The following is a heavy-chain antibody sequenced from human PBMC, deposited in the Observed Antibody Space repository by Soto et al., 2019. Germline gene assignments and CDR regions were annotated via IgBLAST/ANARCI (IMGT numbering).Heavy chain of an antibody. D-gene: IGHD3-22*01. CDR1: GFTFSSYE. J-gene: IGHJ4*02. V-gene: IGHV3-48*03. CDR2: ISSSGDII. CDR3: ARSPYWYDRSGYLLSVDY. Sequence: GGSLRLSCTASGFTFSSYEMNWVRQAPGKGLEWISYISSSGDIIYYADSVKGRFTISRDNAKNSLFLQMSSLRAEDTAVYYCARSPYWYDRSGYLLSVDYWGQGNLVTGSS.